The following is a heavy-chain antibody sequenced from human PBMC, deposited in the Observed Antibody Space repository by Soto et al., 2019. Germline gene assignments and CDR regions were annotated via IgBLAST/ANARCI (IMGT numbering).Heavy chain of an antibody. CDR3: ARLRVNAVVVPAARNWFDP. D-gene: IGHD2-2*01. Sequence: QVQLQQWGAGLLKPSETLSLTCAVYGGSFSGYYWSWIRQPPGKGLEWIGEINHSGSTNYNPSLKSGVTISGDTSKNQFSLKLSSVTAADTVVYYCARLRVNAVVVPAARNWFDPWGQGTLVTVSS. CDR1: GGSFSGYY. CDR2: INHSGST. J-gene: IGHJ5*02. V-gene: IGHV4-34*01.